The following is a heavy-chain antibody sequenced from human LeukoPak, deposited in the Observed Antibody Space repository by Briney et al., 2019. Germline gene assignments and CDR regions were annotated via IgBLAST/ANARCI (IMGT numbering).Heavy chain of an antibody. J-gene: IGHJ4*02. CDR3: AKDRDCGGDCN. CDR2: IWYDGSNK. CDR1: GFTFRNYG. D-gene: IGHD2-21*01. Sequence: GGSLRLSCAASGFTFRNYGMHWVRQAPGKGLEWVAFIWYDGSNKYYADSVKGRFTISRDNSKNTLYLQMNSLRGEDTAVYYCAKDRDCGGDCNWGQGTLVTVSS. V-gene: IGHV3-30*02.